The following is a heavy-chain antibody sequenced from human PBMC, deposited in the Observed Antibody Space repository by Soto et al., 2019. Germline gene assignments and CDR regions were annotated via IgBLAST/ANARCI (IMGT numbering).Heavy chain of an antibody. V-gene: IGHV1-8*01. CDR1: GYTFTSYD. J-gene: IGHJ6*02. D-gene: IGHD3-22*01. Sequence: ASVKVSCKASGYTFTSYDINWVRQATGQGLEWMGWMNPNSGNTGYAQKFQGRVTMTRNTSISTAYMELSSLRSEDTAVYYCARGVITMIVVGPSYYYYGMDVWGQGTTVTVSS. CDR3: ARGVITMIVVGPSYYYYGMDV. CDR2: MNPNSGNT.